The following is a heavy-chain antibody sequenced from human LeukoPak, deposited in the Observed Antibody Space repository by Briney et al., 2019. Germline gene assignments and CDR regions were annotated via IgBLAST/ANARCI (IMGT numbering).Heavy chain of an antibody. CDR3: AREVVVVPAATYYYYYGMDV. V-gene: IGHV1-69*13. CDR1: GGTFSSYA. CDR2: IIPIFGTA. D-gene: IGHD2-2*01. Sequence: ASVKVSCKASGGTFSSYAISWVRQAPGQGLEWMGGIIPIFGTANYAQKFQGRVTITADESTSTAYMELSSLRSKDTAVYYCAREVVVVPAATYYYYYGMDVWGQGTTVTVSS. J-gene: IGHJ6*02.